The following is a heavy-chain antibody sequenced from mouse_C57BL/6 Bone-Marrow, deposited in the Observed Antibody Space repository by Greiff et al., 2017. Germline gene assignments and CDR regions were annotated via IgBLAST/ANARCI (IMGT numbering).Heavy chain of an antibody. CDR1: GYTFTSYG. V-gene: IGHV1-81*01. Sequence: QVQLQQSGAELARPGASVKLSCKASGYTFTSYGISWVKQRTGQGLEWIGEIYPRSGNTYYNEKFKGKATLTADKSSSTAYMELRSLTSEDSAVYFCDSLHAWFAYWGQGTLVPVSA. CDR2: IYPRSGNT. CDR3: DSLHAWFAY. J-gene: IGHJ3*01.